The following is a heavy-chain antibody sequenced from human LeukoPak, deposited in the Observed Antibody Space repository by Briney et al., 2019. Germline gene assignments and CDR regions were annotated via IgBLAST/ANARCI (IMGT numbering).Heavy chain of an antibody. CDR1: GFTFSNAW. CDR2: IKSKTDGGAT. V-gene: IGHV3-15*01. CDR3: TTASDAGDYPASYYYMDV. Sequence: PGGSLRLSCAASGFTFSNAWMSWVRQAPGKGLEWVGRIKSKTDGGATDYAAPVKGRFTISRDDSKNTLYLQMNSLKTEDTAVYYCTTASDAGDYPASYYYMDVWGKGTTVTVSS. D-gene: IGHD4-17*01. J-gene: IGHJ6*03.